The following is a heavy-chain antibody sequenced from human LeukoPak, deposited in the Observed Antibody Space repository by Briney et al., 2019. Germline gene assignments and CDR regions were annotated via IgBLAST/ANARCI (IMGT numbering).Heavy chain of an antibody. CDR3: ASQLLLPFDY. D-gene: IGHD3-22*01. CDR1: GDTFGSYA. CDR2: TIPILGIA. J-gene: IGHJ4*02. V-gene: IGHV1-69*04. Sequence: SVKVSCKAPGDTFGSYAISWVRQAPGQGLEWMGRTIPILGIAKYAQKFQGRLTITADTSASTTYMELSSLRSEDTAIYYCASQLLLPFDYWGQGTLVTVSS.